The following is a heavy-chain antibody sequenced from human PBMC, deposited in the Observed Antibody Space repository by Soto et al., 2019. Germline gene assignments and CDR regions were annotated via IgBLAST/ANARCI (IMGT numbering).Heavy chain of an antibody. V-gene: IGHV1-69*02. J-gene: IGHJ4*02. CDR1: GGTFSSYT. D-gene: IGHD6-13*01. CDR2: IIPILGIA. Sequence: QVQLVQSGAEVKKPGSSVKVSCKASGGTFSSYTISWVRQAPGQGLEWMGRIIPILGIANYAQKFQGRVTITADKSTSPAYMELSSLRSEDTAVYYCATRIAAAGTVDYWGQGTLVTVSS. CDR3: ATRIAAAGTVDY.